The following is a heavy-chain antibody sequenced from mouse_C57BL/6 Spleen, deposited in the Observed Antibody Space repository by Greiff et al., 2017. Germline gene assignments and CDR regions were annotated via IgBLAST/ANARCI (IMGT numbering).Heavy chain of an antibody. V-gene: IGHV1-26*01. D-gene: IGHD1-1*01. J-gene: IGHJ2*01. Sequence: EVQLQQSGPELVKPGASVKISCKASGYTFTDYYMNWVKQSHGKSLEWIGDINPNNGGTSYNQKFKGKATLTVDKSSSTAYMELRSLTSEDSAVYYCARKKEYYGSFDYWGQGTTLTVSS. CDR2: INPNNGGT. CDR3: ARKKEYYGSFDY. CDR1: GYTFTDYY.